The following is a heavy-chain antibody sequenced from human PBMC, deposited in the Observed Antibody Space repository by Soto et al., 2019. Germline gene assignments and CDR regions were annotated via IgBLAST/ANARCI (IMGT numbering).Heavy chain of an antibody. Sequence: PGGSLRLSCAASGFTFSSYGMHWVRQAPGKGLEWVAVISYDGSNKYYADSVKGRFTISRDNSKNTLYLQMNSLRAEDTAVYYCAAPVGTPNYYYYYGMDVWGQGTTVTVSS. J-gene: IGHJ6*02. CDR1: GFTFSSYG. CDR2: ISYDGSNK. V-gene: IGHV3-30*03. D-gene: IGHD1-26*01. CDR3: AAPVGTPNYYYYYGMDV.